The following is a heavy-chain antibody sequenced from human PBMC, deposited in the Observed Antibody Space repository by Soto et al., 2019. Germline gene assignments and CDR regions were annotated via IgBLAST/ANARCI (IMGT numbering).Heavy chain of an antibody. CDR1: GGXXXXXGXX. CDR2: LDHSGST. V-gene: IGHV4-30-2*01. J-gene: IGHJ5*02. CDR3: XXXXXXXXXSRDRAWFDP. D-gene: IGHD3-10*01. Sequence: QLQLQESGSGLVKPSQTLSLTCAVSGGXXXXXGXXXXWIRXPXGKGLEWIGHLDHSGSTLYNPSLQSRVTISEDRSNNQFSLXLRSXXXXXXXXXXXXXXXXXXXXSRDRAWFDPWGQGILVTVSS.